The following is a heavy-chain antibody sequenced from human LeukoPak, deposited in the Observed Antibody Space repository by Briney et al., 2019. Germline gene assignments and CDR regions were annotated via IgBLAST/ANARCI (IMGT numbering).Heavy chain of an antibody. CDR1: GGSISSSRHY. CDR2: ILYSGST. Sequence: SETLSLTCTVSGGSISSSRHYWGWIRQPPGKGLEWIGNILYSGSTNYNPSLKSRVTISADTSKNQFSLKLSSVTAADTADYYCVRRVAGSSYRDYWGQGTLVTVSS. CDR3: VRRVAGSSYRDY. V-gene: IGHV4-39*01. J-gene: IGHJ4*02. D-gene: IGHD3-22*01.